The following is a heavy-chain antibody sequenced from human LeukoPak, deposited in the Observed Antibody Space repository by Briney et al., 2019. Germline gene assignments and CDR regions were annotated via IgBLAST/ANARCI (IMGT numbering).Heavy chain of an antibody. Sequence: GGSLRLSCAASGFTFSSYGMHWVRQAPGKGLEWVAVVSYDGGNKDYADSVKGRFTISRDNAKNTLYLQMNSLRAEDTAVYYCARCSPGGDGFDIWGQGTMVTVSS. CDR3: ARCSPGGDGFDI. J-gene: IGHJ3*02. CDR1: GFTFSSYG. D-gene: IGHD4-23*01. V-gene: IGHV3-30*03. CDR2: VSYDGGNK.